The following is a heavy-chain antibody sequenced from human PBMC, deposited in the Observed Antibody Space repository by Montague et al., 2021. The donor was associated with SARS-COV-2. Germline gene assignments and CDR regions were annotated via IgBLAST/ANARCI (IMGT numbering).Heavy chain of an antibody. D-gene: IGHD6-13*01. CDR3: AGARVQDNSWYLSYFDH. J-gene: IGHJ4*03. V-gene: IGHV3-30*03. Sequence: SLRLSCAASGFTFTSFSIYWVRQAPGKGLEWVAVISSDGSNKYFPDSVRGRFTISRDRSLNTVFLQMNTLRPEDTAVYYCAGARVQDNSWYLSYFDHWGQGTLVTVSS. CDR2: ISSDGSNK. CDR1: GFTFTSFS.